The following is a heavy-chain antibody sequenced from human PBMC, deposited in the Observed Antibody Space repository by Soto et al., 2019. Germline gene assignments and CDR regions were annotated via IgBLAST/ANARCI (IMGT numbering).Heavy chain of an antibody. CDR2: INHSGST. D-gene: IGHD3-22*01. J-gene: IGHJ6*02. V-gene: IGHV4-34*01. CDR3: AREFRRLLVSGYYYGMDV. Sequence: SETLSLTCAVYGGSFSGYYWSWIRQPPGKGLEWIGEINHSGSTNYNPSLKSRVTISVDTSKNQFSLKLSSVTAADTAVYYCAREFRRLLVSGYYYGMDVWGQGTTVTVSS. CDR1: GGSFSGYY.